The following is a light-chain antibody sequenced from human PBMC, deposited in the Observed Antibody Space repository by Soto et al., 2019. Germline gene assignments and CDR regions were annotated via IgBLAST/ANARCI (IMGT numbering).Light chain of an antibody. CDR1: QAFRND. Sequence: DIQMTQSPSSLSASVGDRVTITCRASQAFRNDLSWFQQKPGEAPKRLIYAASSLQSGVPSRFSGSGSGTEFTLTISSLQPEDSATYYCLQHHTYPVTFGGGTRVEIK. CDR3: LQHHTYPVT. CDR2: AAS. J-gene: IGKJ4*01. V-gene: IGKV1-17*01.